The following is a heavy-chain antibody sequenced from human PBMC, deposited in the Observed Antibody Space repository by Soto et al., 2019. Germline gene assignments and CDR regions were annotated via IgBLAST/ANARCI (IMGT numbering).Heavy chain of an antibody. Sequence: SGYSFTRYGIGWARQAPGQGLEWMGWINAYNGNTNYAQNLQGRLTLTTDTSTTTAYMELRSLRSNDTAIYYCAMVDVYVTPSPQDVWGQGTTVTVSS. V-gene: IGHV1-18*01. D-gene: IGHD3-16*01. J-gene: IGHJ6*02. CDR2: INAYNGNT. CDR3: AMVDVYVTPSPQDV. CDR1: GYSFTRYG.